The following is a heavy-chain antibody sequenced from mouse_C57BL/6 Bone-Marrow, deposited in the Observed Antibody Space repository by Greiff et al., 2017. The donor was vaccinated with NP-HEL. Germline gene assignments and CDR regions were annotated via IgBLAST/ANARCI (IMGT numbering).Heavy chain of an antibody. CDR2: IDPSDSET. J-gene: IGHJ1*03. CDR3: ALLITTVVEGYFDV. Sequence: QVQLQQSGAELVRPGSSVKLSCKASGYTFTSYWMHWVKQRPIQGLEWIGNIDPSDSETHYNQKFKDKATLTVDKSSSTAYMQLSSLTSEDSAVYYCALLITTVVEGYFDVWGTGTTVTVSS. CDR1: GYTFTSYW. D-gene: IGHD1-1*01. V-gene: IGHV1-52*01.